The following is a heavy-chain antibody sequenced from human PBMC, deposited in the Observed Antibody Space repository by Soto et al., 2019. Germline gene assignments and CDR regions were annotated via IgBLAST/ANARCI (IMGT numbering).Heavy chain of an antibody. D-gene: IGHD2-2*01. CDR3: AGDIVLVPAAITAEYFQH. Sequence: QVQLQESGPGLVKPSQTLSLTCTVSGGSISSGDYYWSWIRQPPGKGLEWIGYIYYSGSTYYNPSLKSRVTISVDTSKNQFSLKLSSVTAADTAVYYCAGDIVLVPAAITAEYFQHWGQGTLVTVSS. CDR1: GGSISSGDYY. J-gene: IGHJ1*01. V-gene: IGHV4-30-4*01. CDR2: IYYSGST.